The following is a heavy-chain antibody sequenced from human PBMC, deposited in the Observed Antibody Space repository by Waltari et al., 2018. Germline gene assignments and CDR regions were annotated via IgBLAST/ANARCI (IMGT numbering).Heavy chain of an antibody. J-gene: IGHJ3*02. V-gene: IGHV4-38-2*02. CDR1: GYSISSGYY. CDR3: ARDDRGYYDSSGYYAFDI. D-gene: IGHD3-22*01. CDR2: IYDSGRT. Sequence: QVQLQESGPGLVKPSETLSLTCAVSGYSISSGYYWGWIRQPPGKGLEWIGSIYDSGRTYSNPSLKSRVTISVDTAKNQFSLKLSSVTAADTAVYYCARDDRGYYDSSGYYAFDIWGQGTMVTVSS.